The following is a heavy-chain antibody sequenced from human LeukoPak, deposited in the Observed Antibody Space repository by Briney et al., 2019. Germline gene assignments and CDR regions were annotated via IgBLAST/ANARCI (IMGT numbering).Heavy chain of an antibody. Sequence: PSETLSLTCTVSGGSISSSSYYWGWIRQPPGKGLEWIGSIYYSGSTYYNPSLKSRVTISVDTSKNQFSLKLSSVTAADTAIYYCASGSLTRNAFDIWGQGTMVTVSS. CDR1: GGSISSSSYY. CDR2: IYYSGST. CDR3: ASGSLTRNAFDI. V-gene: IGHV4-39*01. J-gene: IGHJ3*02. D-gene: IGHD1-26*01.